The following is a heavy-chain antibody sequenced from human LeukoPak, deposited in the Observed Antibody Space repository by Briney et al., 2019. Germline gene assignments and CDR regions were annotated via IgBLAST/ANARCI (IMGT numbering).Heavy chain of an antibody. CDR3: ARDGAASGWYVPVVDY. D-gene: IGHD6-19*01. CDR2: IWYDGSNK. V-gene: IGHV3-33*01. Sequence: PGRSLRLSCAASGFTFSSYGMHWVRQAPGKGLEWVAVIWYDGSNKYYADSVKGRFTISRDNSKNTLYLQMNSLRAEDTAVYYCARDGAASGWYVPVVDYWGQGTLVTVSS. J-gene: IGHJ4*02. CDR1: GFTFSSYG.